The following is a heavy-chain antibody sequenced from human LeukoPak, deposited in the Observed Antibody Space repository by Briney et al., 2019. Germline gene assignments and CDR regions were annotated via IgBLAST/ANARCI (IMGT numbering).Heavy chain of an antibody. V-gene: IGHV1-69*13. CDR2: IIPIFGTA. CDR3: AKEGWLQSPFGY. J-gene: IGHJ4*02. Sequence: SVKVSCKASGGTFISYAISWVRQAPGQGLEWMGGIIPIFGTANYAQKFQGRVTITADESTSTAYMELSNLRSEDTAVYYCAKEGWLQSPFGYWGQGTLVTVSS. CDR1: GGTFISYA. D-gene: IGHD5-24*01.